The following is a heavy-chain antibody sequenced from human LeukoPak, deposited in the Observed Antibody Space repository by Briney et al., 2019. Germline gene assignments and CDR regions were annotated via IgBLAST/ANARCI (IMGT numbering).Heavy chain of an antibody. D-gene: IGHD3-22*01. CDR1: GFTFSSYA. CDR2: INAGNGNT. Sequence: GGSLRLSCAASGFTFSSYAMHWVRQAPGQRLEWMGWINAGNGNTKYSQKFQGRVTITRDTSASTAYMELSSLRSEDTAVYYCVLSGYFPFDYWGQGTLVTVSS. V-gene: IGHV1-3*01. J-gene: IGHJ4*02. CDR3: VLSGYFPFDY.